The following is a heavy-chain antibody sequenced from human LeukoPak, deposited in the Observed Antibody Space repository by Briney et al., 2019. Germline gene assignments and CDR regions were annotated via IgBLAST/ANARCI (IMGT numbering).Heavy chain of an antibody. V-gene: IGHV4-34*01. CDR1: GGSFSGYY. D-gene: IGHD6-19*01. Sequence: PSETLSLTCAVYGGSFSGYYWSWIRQPPGKGLEWIGEINHSGSTNYNPSLKSRVTISVDTSKNQFSLKLSSVTAADTAVYYCARYSETVAGRSRWFDPWGQGTLVTVSS. CDR3: ARYSETVAGRSRWFDP. J-gene: IGHJ5*02. CDR2: INHSGST.